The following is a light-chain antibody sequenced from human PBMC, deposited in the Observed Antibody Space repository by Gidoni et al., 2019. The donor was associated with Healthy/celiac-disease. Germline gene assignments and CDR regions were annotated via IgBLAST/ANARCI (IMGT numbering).Light chain of an antibody. J-gene: IGKJ3*01. CDR2: GAS. CDR3: QQYGSSPFT. V-gene: IGKV3-20*01. Sequence: IALTLSPGTLSLSPGGRATLSCRASQSVSSSYLAWYQQKPGQAPKLLIYGASSRSTGIPDRFSGSGSGTDFTLTISRLEPEDFAVYYCQQYGSSPFTFGAGTKVEIK. CDR1: QSVSSSY.